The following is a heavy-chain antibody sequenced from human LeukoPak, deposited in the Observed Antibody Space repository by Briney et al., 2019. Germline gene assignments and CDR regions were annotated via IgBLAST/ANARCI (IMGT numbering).Heavy chain of an antibody. V-gene: IGHV1-3*03. CDR3: ARGPLPRYYYDSSGYRFVGVGDY. J-gene: IGHJ4*02. Sequence: GASVKVSCKASGYTFTNHDMHWVRQAPGQGLEWMGWINPGNGNTKYSQKFQGRVTITSDTSATTAYMELSSLRSEDMAVYYCARGPLPRYYYDSSGYRFVGVGDYWGQGTLVTVSS. CDR1: GYTFTNHD. CDR2: INPGNGNT. D-gene: IGHD3-22*01.